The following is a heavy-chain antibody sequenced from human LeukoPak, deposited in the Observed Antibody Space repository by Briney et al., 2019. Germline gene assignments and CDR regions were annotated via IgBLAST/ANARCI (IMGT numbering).Heavy chain of an antibody. CDR3: ARGGKKVAGTISDYYYGMDV. CDR2: ISSSGSTI. D-gene: IGHD6-19*01. CDR1: GFTLSSYE. J-gene: IGHJ6*02. V-gene: IGHV3-48*03. Sequence: GGSLRLSCADSGFTLSSYEMNWARQAPGKGLEWVSYISSSGSTIYYADSVKGRFTISRDNAKNSLYLQMNSLRAEDTAVYYCARGGKKVAGTISDYYYGMDVWGQGTTVTVSS.